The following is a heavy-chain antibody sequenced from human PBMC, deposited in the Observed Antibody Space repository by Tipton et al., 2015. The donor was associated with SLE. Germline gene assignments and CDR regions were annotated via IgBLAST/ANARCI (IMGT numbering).Heavy chain of an antibody. CDR2: MNPNSGNT. D-gene: IGHD3-16*02. CDR3: ARGKEDYIWGNYRYYYYGMDV. V-gene: IGHV1-8*01. CDR1: GYSFTSHD. Sequence: QSGPEVKKPGASVKVSCKASGYSFTSHDINWVRQATGQGLEWMGWMNPNSGNTGYAQKFQGRVTMTRDTSISTAYMELTSLRSEDTAVYYCARGKEDYIWGNYRYYYYGMDVWGQGTSVTVSS. J-gene: IGHJ6*02.